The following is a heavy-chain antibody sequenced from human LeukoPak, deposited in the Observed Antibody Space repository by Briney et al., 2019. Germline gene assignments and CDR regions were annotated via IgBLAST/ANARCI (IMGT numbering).Heavy chain of an antibody. CDR1: GGTFSSYA. J-gene: IGHJ4*02. CDR3: AMGGGSSPR. Sequence: SVKVSCKASGGTFSSYAISWVRQAPGQGLEWMGGIIPIFTTANYAQKLQGRVTMTTDTSTSTAYMELRSLRSDDTAVYYCAMGGGSSPRWGQGTLVTVSS. D-gene: IGHD2-15*01. V-gene: IGHV1-69*05. CDR2: IIPIFTTA.